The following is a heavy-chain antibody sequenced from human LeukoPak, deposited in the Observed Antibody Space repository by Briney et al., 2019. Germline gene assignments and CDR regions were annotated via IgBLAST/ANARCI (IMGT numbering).Heavy chain of an antibody. D-gene: IGHD5-12*01. V-gene: IGHV3-23*01. J-gene: IGHJ4*02. CDR3: AKDIVGTINYCEY. Sequence: PGGSLRLSCAASGFTFSNAWMIWVRQAPGKGLEWVSSISGSSGSTYYADSVKGRFTISRDNSKNTLYLQMNSLRAEDTAVYYCAKDIVGTINYCEYWGQGTLVTVSS. CDR1: GFTFSNAW. CDR2: ISGSSGST.